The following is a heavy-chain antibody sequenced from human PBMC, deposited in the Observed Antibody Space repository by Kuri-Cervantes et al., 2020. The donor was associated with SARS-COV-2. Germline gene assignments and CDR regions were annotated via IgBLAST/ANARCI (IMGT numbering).Heavy chain of an antibody. V-gene: IGHV3-30*18. CDR2: ISYDGSNK. CDR1: GFTFSSYG. J-gene: IGHJ3*02. D-gene: IGHD1-26*01. CDR3: ANELPSYAFDI. Sequence: GESLKISCAASGFTFSSYGMHWVRQAPGKGLEWVAVISYDGSNKYYADSVKGRFTISRDNSKNTLYLQMNSLRAEDTAVYYCANELPSYAFDIWGQGTMVTVSS.